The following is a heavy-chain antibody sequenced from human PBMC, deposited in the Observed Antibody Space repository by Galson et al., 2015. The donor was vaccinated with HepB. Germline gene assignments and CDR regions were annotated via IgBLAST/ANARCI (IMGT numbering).Heavy chain of an antibody. CDR1: GYTFTSYG. Sequence: SVKVSCKASGYTFTSYGISWVRQAPGQGLEWMGWISAYNGNTNYAQKVQDRVTMTMDTSTSSAYMELRSLTSDDTAVYYCERIGNYYDSSGRYLLGDWGQGTLVTVSS. CDR2: ISAYNGNT. CDR3: ERIGNYYDSSGRYLLGD. J-gene: IGHJ4*02. V-gene: IGHV1-18*04. D-gene: IGHD3-22*01.